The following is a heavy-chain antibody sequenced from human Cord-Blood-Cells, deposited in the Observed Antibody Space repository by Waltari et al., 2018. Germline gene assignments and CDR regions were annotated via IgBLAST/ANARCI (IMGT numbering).Heavy chain of an antibody. CDR1: GFTFSSYW. CDR2: MKQDGSGT. J-gene: IGHJ4*02. Sequence: EVQLVASGGGLVQPGGSLRSSCAASGFTFSSYWMSWVREAPGRGVEWGANMKQDGSGTSYVDYAKGLCTISRDNAKNSLYLQMKSLRAEDTAVYYCARDKNDRYWGQGTLVTVSS. CDR3: ARDKNDRY. V-gene: IGHV3-7*01.